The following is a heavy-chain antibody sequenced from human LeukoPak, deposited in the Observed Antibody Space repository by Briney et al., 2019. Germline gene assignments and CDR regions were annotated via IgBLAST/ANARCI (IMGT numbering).Heavy chain of an antibody. CDR3: AKGAGYNNGDASDV. J-gene: IGHJ3*01. CDR2: IWYDGSNK. CDR1: GFNFFTYG. D-gene: IGHD5-24*01. V-gene: IGHV3-33*03. Sequence: GGSLRLSCAASGFNFFTYGMHWVSQAPGKGLEWVAVIWYDGSNKYYADSVKGRFTISRDNSKNSLYLQMNSLRTEDTAFYYCAKGAGYNNGDASDVWGLGTMVTVSS.